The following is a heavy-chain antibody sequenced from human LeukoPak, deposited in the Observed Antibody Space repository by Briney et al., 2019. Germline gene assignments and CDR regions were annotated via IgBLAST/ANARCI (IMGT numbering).Heavy chain of an antibody. V-gene: IGHV3-30*02. CDR3: AKSIYYGSGSYYNFDY. CDR1: GFTFSSYG. D-gene: IGHD3-10*01. CDR2: IRYDGSNK. J-gene: IGHJ4*02. Sequence: PGGPLRLSCAASGFTFSSYGMHWVRQAPGKGLEWVAVIRYDGSNKYYADSVKGRFTISGDNSKNTLYLQMNSLRAEDTAVYYCAKSIYYGSGSYYNFDYWGQGTLVTVSS.